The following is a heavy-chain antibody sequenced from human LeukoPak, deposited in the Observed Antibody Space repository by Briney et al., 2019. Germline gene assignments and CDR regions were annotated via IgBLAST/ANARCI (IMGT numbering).Heavy chain of an antibody. CDR1: GFTFTSYS. CDR2: ISGGGGST. V-gene: IGHV3-23*01. J-gene: IGHJ4*02. CDR3: ARGHRWYYYDSSGYYGELDY. Sequence: GGSLRLSCAASGFTFTSYSMNWVRQAPGKGLEWVSTISGGGGSTYYADSVKGRFTISRDNSKNTLYLQMNSLRAEDTAVYYCARGHRWYYYDSSGYYGELDYWGQGTLVTVSS. D-gene: IGHD3-22*01.